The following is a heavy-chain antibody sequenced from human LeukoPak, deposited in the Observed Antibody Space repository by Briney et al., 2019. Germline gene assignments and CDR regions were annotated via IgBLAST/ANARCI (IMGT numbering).Heavy chain of an antibody. CDR2: IRYDGSNK. CDR3: AKDRSGYCSGGSCYAVDY. J-gene: IGHJ4*02. CDR1: GFTFSSYG. V-gene: IGHV3-30*02. D-gene: IGHD2-15*01. Sequence: GGSLRLSCAASGFTFSSYGMHWVRQAPGKGLEWVAFIRYDGSNKYYADSVKGRFTISRDNSKNTLYLQMNSLRAEDTAVCYCAKDRSGYCSGGSCYAVDYWGQGTLVTVSS.